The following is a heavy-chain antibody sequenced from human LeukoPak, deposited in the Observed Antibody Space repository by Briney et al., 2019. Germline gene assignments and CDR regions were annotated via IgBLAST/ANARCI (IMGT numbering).Heavy chain of an antibody. CDR3: ARRGKLGHWFDP. CDR2: IYYSGST. D-gene: IGHD1-26*01. J-gene: IGHJ5*02. V-gene: IGHV4-39*01. Sequence: SETLSLTCTASGGSISSSSYYWGWIRQPPGKGLEWIGSIYYSGSTYYNPSLKSRVTISVDTSKNQFSLKLSSVTAADTAVYYCARRGKLGHWFDPWGQGTLVTVSS. CDR1: GGSISSSSYY.